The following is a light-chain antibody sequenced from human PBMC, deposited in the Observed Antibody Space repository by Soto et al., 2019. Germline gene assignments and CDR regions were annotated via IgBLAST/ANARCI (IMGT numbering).Light chain of an antibody. J-gene: IGLJ3*02. CDR2: KVS. CDR1: SSDVGGYNY. Sequence: QSALTQPASVSGSPGQSITISCTGTSSDVGGYNYVSWYQQHPGKAPKLMIYKVSNRPSGVSNRFSGSKSGNTASLTISGLQAEDEADYYCSSYTRSSTRVFGGGTQLTVL. V-gene: IGLV2-14*01. CDR3: SSYTRSSTRV.